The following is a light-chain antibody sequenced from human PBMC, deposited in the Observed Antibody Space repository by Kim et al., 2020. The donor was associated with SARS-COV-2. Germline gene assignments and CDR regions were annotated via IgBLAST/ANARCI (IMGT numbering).Light chain of an antibody. J-gene: IGLJ2*01. CDR3: EAWDDSLKGVL. CDR2: SNN. CDR1: RSNLETIT. Sequence: GQRVTISCSGSRSNLETITVKWFQQLPGTAPKLLIYSNNQRPSGVPDRFSGSKSGTSASLAISGLQSEDEADYYCEAWDDSLKGVLFGGGTQLTVL. V-gene: IGLV1-44*01.